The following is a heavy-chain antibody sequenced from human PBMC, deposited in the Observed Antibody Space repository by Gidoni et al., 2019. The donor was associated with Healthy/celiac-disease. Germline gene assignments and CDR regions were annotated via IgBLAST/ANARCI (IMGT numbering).Heavy chain of an antibody. CDR3: ARGRYCSSTSCYSADPYYYYYMDV. V-gene: IGHV1-69*06. D-gene: IGHD2-2*01. J-gene: IGHJ6*03. CDR2: IIPIFGTA. CDR1: GGTFSSYA. Sequence: QVQLVQSGAEVKKPGSSVKVSCKASGGTFSSYAISWVRQAPGQGLECMGGIIPIFGTANYAQKVQGRVTITEDKSTSTAYMELSSLRSEDTAVYYCARGRYCSSTSCYSADPYYYYYMDVWGKGTTVTVSS.